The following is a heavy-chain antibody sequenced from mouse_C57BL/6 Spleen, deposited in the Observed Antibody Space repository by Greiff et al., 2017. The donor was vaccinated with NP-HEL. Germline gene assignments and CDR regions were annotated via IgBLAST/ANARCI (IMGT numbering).Heavy chain of an antibody. J-gene: IGHJ2*01. Sequence: QVQLQQPGAELVRPGSSVKLSCKASGYTFTSYWMHWVKQRPIQGLEWIGNIDPSDSETHYNQKFKDKATLTVDKSSSTAYMQLSSLTSKDSAVYYCARGGTGTLDYWGQGTTLTVSS. D-gene: IGHD4-1*01. CDR2: IDPSDSET. CDR1: GYTFTSYW. CDR3: ARGGTGTLDY. V-gene: IGHV1-52*01.